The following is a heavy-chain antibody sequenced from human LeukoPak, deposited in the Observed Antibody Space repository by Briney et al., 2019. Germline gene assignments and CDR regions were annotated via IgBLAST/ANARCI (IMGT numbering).Heavy chain of an antibody. CDR2: IYSSGST. J-gene: IGHJ4*02. V-gene: IGHV3-23*05. D-gene: IGHD4-23*01. CDR3: ARRGDGGRSFDY. CDR1: GFTFSDYA. Sequence: GGSLRLSCAASGFTFSDYAMTWVRQAPGKGLEWVSLIYSSGSTYYADSVKGRFTISRDNSKNTLYLQVNSLRAEDTAVYYCARRGDGGRSFDYWGQGTLVTVSS.